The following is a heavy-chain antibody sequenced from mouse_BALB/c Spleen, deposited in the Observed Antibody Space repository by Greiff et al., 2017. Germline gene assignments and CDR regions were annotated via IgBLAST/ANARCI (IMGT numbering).Heavy chain of an antibody. Sequence: EVQLVESGGDLVKPGGSLKLSCAASGFTFSSYGMSWVRQTPYKRLEWVATISSGGSTYYPDSVKGRFTISRDNARNILYLQMSSLRSEDTAMYYCARDDYDVLAWFAYWGQGTLVTVSA. J-gene: IGHJ3*01. D-gene: IGHD2-4*01. V-gene: IGHV5-6-5*01. CDR3: ARDDYDVLAWFAY. CDR1: GFTFSSYG. CDR2: ISSGGST.